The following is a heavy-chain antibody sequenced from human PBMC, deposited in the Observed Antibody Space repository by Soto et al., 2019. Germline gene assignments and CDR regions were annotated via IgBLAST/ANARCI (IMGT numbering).Heavy chain of an antibody. CDR1: GDSISTDY. J-gene: IGHJ4*02. CDR3: AKNWNWGSLVH. CDR2: IYYGGST. Sequence: QVHLQESGPGLVKPSETLSLTCTVSGDSISTDYWSWIRQSPGKGLEWIGFIYYGGSTNYNPSLKRPVTIAVDTPKNQFSLKLSSVTAADTAVYYCAKNWNWGSLVHWGQGTLVTVSS. D-gene: IGHD7-27*01. V-gene: IGHV4-59*08.